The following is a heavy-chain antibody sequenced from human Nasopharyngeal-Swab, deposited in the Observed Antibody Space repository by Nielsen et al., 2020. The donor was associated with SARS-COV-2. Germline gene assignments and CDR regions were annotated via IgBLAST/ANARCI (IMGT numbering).Heavy chain of an antibody. CDR3: ARGGGDDYVWGSYNYYFDY. CDR1: GFTVSSNY. J-gene: IGHJ4*02. CDR2: IYSGGST. V-gene: IGHV3-53*01. D-gene: IGHD3-16*01. Sequence: GESLKISCAASGFTVSSNYMSWVRQAPGKGLEWVSVIYSGGSTYYADSVKGRFTISRDNSKNTVYLQMNSLGAEDTAGYYCARGGGDDYVWGSYNYYFDYWGQGTLVTVSS.